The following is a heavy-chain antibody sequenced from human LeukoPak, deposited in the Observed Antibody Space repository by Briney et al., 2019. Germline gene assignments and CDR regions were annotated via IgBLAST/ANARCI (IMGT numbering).Heavy chain of an antibody. Sequence: SETLSLTCTVSGGSISSYYWSWIRQPPGKGLEWIGYIYYSGSTNFNPSLKSRVTISVDTSKNQFSLKLSSVTAADTPVYYCAREEVVRSEGYYFDYWGQGTLVTVSS. J-gene: IGHJ4*02. CDR3: AREEVVRSEGYYFDY. V-gene: IGHV4-59*01. CDR2: IYYSGST. CDR1: GGSISSYY. D-gene: IGHD2-15*01.